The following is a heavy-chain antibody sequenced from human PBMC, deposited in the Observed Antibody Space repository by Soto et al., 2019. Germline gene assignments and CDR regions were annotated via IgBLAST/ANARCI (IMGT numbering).Heavy chain of an antibody. CDR2: IHYSGSA. Sequence: PSETLSLTCSVSADSVSSGRNYWGWLRQPPGKGLEWIGYIHYSGSANYNPSLKSRVTISVDASKNQLSLNLSSVTAADSAVYYCARQESRPARPHQYWGQRTLVTGPS. J-gene: IGHJ4*02. CDR3: ARQESRPARPHQY. CDR1: ADSVSSGRNY. V-gene: IGHV4-61*01.